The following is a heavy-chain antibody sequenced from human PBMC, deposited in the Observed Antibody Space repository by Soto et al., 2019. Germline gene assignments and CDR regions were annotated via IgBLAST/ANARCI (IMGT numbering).Heavy chain of an antibody. CDR1: GFTFSSYA. CDR2: ISGSGGST. CDR3: AKGEYCSGGSCYLNNWFDP. J-gene: IGHJ5*02. Sequence: GGSLRLSCAASGFTFSSYAMSWVRQAPGKGLEWVSAISGSGGSTYYADSVKGRFTISRDNSKNTLYLQMNSLRAEDTAVYYCAKGEYCSGGSCYLNNWFDPWGQGTLVTVSS. D-gene: IGHD2-15*01. V-gene: IGHV3-23*01.